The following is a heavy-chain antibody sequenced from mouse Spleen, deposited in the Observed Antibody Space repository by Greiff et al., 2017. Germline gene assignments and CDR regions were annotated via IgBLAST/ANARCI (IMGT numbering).Heavy chain of an antibody. J-gene: IGHJ2*01. Sequence: VQLQQSGPELLKPGASVKMSCKASGYTFPDYNLHWVKQRHGKSLEWIGYINPNNGGTSYNQKFKGQATLTVNKSSSTAYMVLRSLTSEDAADYYCARLWDGYYFDDWGQGTTLTVSS. D-gene: IGHD4-1*01. CDR1: GYTFPDYN. CDR3: ARLWDGYYFDD. V-gene: IGHV1-22*01. CDR2: INPNNGGT.